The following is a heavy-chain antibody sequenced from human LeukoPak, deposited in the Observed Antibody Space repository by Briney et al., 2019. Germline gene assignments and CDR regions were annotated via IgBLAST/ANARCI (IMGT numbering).Heavy chain of an antibody. Sequence: SETLSLTCTVSGGSISSYYWSWIRQPPGKGLEGIGYIYYSGSTNYNPSLKSRVTILVDTSKNQFSPKVSSVTAADTAVYYCARGQYSGSCFDNWGQGSLVTVSS. J-gene: IGHJ4*02. V-gene: IGHV4-59*01. CDR1: GGSISSYY. D-gene: IGHD1-26*01. CDR3: ARGQYSGSCFDN. CDR2: IYYSGST.